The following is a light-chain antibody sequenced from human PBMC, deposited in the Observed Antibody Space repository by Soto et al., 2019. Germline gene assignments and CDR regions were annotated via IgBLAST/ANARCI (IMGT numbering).Light chain of an antibody. CDR3: QQRHSYPIT. Sequence: DIQMTQSPSSVSASVGDRVTITCRASQGISSYLAWYQQKPGKAPTLLINTASTLHSGVPSRFGGSGSGTEFTLTISSLQPEDSATYYCQQRHSYPITFGQGTRLEIK. CDR1: QGISSY. J-gene: IGKJ5*01. CDR2: TAS. V-gene: IGKV1-9*01.